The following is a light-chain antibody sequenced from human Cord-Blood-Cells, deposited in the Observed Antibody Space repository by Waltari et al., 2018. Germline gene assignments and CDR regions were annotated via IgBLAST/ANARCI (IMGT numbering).Light chain of an antibody. V-gene: IGLV2-14*01. CDR1: SRDVGGYNY. CDR2: DVS. J-gene: IGLJ1*01. Sequence: QSALTQPASVSGSPGQSITISCTGTSRDVGGYNYVSWYQQHPGKAPNLMIYDVSKRPSGVSNRFSGSKSGNTASLTISGLQAEDEADYYCSSYTSSSTFVFGTGTKVTVL. CDR3: SSYTSSSTFV.